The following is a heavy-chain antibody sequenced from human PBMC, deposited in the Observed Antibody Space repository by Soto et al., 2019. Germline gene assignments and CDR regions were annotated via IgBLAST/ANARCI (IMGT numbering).Heavy chain of an antibody. CDR2: ISAYNGNT. Sequence: ASVKVSFKASGYTFTSYGISWVRQAPGQGLEWMGWISAYNGNTNYAQKLQGRVTMTTDTSTSTAYMELRSLRSDDTAVYYCARVRWIAVEIRWFDPWGQGTLVTVSS. J-gene: IGHJ5*02. D-gene: IGHD6-19*01. V-gene: IGHV1-18*01. CDR1: GYTFTSYG. CDR3: ARVRWIAVEIRWFDP.